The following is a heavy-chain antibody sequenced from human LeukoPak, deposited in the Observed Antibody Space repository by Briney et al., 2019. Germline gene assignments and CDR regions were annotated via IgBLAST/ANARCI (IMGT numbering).Heavy chain of an antibody. CDR2: IYSGGST. CDR3: ARAIVGATGFDY. Sequence: GGSLRLSFAASVFTVSSSYMSWVRQAPGKGLEWISVIYSGGSTYYADSVKGRFTISRDNSKNTLFLHMDSLRAEDTAVYYCARAIVGATGFDYWGQGTLVTVSS. CDR1: VFTVSSSY. J-gene: IGHJ4*02. V-gene: IGHV3-53*01. D-gene: IGHD1-26*01.